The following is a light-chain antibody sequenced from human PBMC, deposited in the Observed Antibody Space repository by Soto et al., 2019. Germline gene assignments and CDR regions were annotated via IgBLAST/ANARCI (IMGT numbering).Light chain of an antibody. J-gene: IGLJ2*01. V-gene: IGLV1-51*01. CDR2: DNS. Sequence: QSALTQPPSVSAAPGQQISISCSGSSSNVGTNYVSWYQQLPGTAPKLLIYDNSRRPSGIPDRFSGSKSGTSATLGISGLQTGDEADYYCGTWDTSLSGGVLGGGTKLTVL. CDR3: GTWDTSLSGGV. CDR1: SSNVGTNY.